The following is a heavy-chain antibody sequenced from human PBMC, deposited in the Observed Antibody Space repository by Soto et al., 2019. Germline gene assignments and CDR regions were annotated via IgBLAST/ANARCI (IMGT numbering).Heavy chain of an antibody. Sequence: GGSLRLSCAASGFTFSTYAMSWVRHAPGKGLEWVSAIIAGGGSTYYADSVRGRFTISRHNSMNPLYLQMNSLRIEDTAVYYCALPRGYGVFYLYDTWCQGIIVTGSS. CDR3: ALPRGYGVFYLYDT. J-gene: IGHJ3*02. CDR2: IIAGGGST. D-gene: IGHD4-17*01. CDR1: GFTFSTYA. V-gene: IGHV3-23*01.